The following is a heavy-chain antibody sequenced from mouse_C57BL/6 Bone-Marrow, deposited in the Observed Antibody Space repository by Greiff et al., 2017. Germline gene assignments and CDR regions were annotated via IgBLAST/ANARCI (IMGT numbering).Heavy chain of an antibody. CDR2: IYPRSGNT. J-gene: IGHJ3*01. Sequence: QVQLQQSGAELARPGASVKLSCKASGYTFTSYGISWVKQRTGQGLEWIGEIYPRSGNTYYNEKFKGKATLTADKSSSTAYMELRSLTSEDSAVYFCARRAYYYGSSYGGQGTLVTVSA. D-gene: IGHD1-1*01. CDR3: ARRAYYYGSSY. CDR1: GYTFTSYG. V-gene: IGHV1-81*01.